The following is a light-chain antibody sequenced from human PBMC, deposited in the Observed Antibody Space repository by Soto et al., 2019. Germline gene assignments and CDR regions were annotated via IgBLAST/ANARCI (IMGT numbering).Light chain of an antibody. CDR2: DVS. V-gene: IGLV2-14*01. J-gene: IGLJ2*01. Sequence: QSALTQPASASGSPGQSITISCTGTSSDVGGYNYVSWYQQHPGKAPKLMIYDVSNRPSGVSNRFSGSKSGNTASLTISGRQAEDEADYYGSSYTSSITLVVFGGGTKLTVL. CDR1: SSDVGGYNY. CDR3: SSYTSSITLVV.